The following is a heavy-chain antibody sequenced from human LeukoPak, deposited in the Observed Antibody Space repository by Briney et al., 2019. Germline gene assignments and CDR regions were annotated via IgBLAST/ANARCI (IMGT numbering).Heavy chain of an antibody. D-gene: IGHD6-19*01. CDR2: ISGSGGDT. J-gene: IGHJ4*02. CDR3: AKVSPSSGWPYYFDY. CDR1: GFTFSSYA. V-gene: IGHV3-23*01. Sequence: GGSLRLSCAASGFTFSSYAMSWVRQAPGEGLEWVSGISGSGGDTYYADSVKGRFTISRDNSKNTLYLQMNSLRAEDTAVYYCAKVSPSSGWPYYFDYWGQGTPVTVSS.